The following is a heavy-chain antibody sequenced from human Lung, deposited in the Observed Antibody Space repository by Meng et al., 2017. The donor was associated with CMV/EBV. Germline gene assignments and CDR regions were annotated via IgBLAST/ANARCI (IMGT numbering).Heavy chain of an antibody. Sequence: ASVKVSCKASGYTLTTYGINWVRQAPGQGLEWMGWVNPYNGDGGYAQRFQGRVTVTTDTSINTAYLELTSLRSDDTAVYYCVRPVHGLEIWGQGTTVTVSS. CDR3: VRPVHGLEI. CDR1: GYTLTTYG. V-gene: IGHV1-8*01. CDR2: VNPYNGDG. D-gene: IGHD4-17*01. J-gene: IGHJ6*02.